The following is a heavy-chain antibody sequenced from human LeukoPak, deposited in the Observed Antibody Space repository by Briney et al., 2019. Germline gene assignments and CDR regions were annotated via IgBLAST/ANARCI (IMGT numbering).Heavy chain of an antibody. D-gene: IGHD3-3*01. V-gene: IGHV4-38-2*01. CDR2: LYYTGSA. Sequence: PSETLSLTCGASGYSISSGFYWGWIRQPPGKGLQWIGSLYYTGSAEYNPSLKSRLTMSMDKSKNQFSLRLNSVTAADTAVYYCARLWSGYNFDYWGQGTLVTVSS. J-gene: IGHJ4*02. CDR1: GYSISSGFY. CDR3: ARLWSGYNFDY.